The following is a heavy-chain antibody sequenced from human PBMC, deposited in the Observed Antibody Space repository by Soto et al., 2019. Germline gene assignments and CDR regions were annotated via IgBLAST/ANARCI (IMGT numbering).Heavy chain of an antibody. J-gene: IGHJ5*02. CDR1: GGTFSSYA. D-gene: IGHD2-21*02. Sequence: SVKVSCKASGGTFSSYAISWVRQAPGQGLEWMGGIIPIFGTANYAQKFQGRVTITADKSTSTAYMELSSLRSEDTAVYYCARESPHIVVVTDNPGWFDPWGQGTLVTVSS. CDR3: ARESPHIVVVTDNPGWFDP. V-gene: IGHV1-69*06. CDR2: IIPIFGTA.